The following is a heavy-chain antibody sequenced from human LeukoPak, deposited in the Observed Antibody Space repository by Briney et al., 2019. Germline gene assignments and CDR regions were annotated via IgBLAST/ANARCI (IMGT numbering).Heavy chain of an antibody. D-gene: IGHD1-26*01. CDR2: IKPEGKEK. CDR1: GFTFSAYW. J-gene: IGHJ4*02. Sequence: GGSLRLSCVAPGFTFSAYWMSWVRQAPGKGLEWVANIKPEGKEKFYVDSVKGRFTISRDNANNSVFLQMNSLTAEDTAVYYCARDGIDYWGQGTLVTVSS. V-gene: IGHV3-7*04. CDR3: ARDGIDY.